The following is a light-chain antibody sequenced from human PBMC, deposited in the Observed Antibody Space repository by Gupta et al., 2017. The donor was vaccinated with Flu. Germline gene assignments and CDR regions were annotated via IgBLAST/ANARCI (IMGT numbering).Light chain of an antibody. CDR3: MQGAHWPWA. CDR1: QGLVYSDGNTY. J-gene: IGKJ1*01. V-gene: IGKV2-30*01. Sequence: VNLGQPASISCRSSQGLVYSDGNTYVHRFQQRPGQSPRRLIYQVSYRDSGVPDRFSGSGSGTDFTLKISRVEAEDVGIYFCMQGAHWPWAFGQGTTVEIK. CDR2: QVS.